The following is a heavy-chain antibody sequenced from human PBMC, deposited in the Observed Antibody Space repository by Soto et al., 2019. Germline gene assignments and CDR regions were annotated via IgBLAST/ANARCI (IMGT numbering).Heavy chain of an antibody. V-gene: IGHV3-48*02. D-gene: IGHD2-15*01. CDR1: GFTFSSYS. Sequence: GGSLRLSCAASGFTFSSYSMNWVRQAPGKGLEWFSYISSSTKTIYYADSVKGRFTISRDNVKNSLNLQMNSLRDEDTAVYYCASAYCSGGSCYGGFDYWGQGTLVTVSS. CDR3: ASAYCSGGSCYGGFDY. J-gene: IGHJ4*02. CDR2: ISSSTKTI.